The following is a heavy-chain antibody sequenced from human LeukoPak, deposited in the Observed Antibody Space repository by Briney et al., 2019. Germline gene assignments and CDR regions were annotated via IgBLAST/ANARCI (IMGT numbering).Heavy chain of an antibody. J-gene: IGHJ4*02. Sequence: NPSETLSLTCTVSGGSISSGGYYWSWIRQHPGKGLEWIGYIYYSGSTYYNPSLKSRVTISVDTSKNQFSLKLSSVTAADTAVYYCARYYYDSSGYWLFDYWGQGTLVTVSS. D-gene: IGHD3-22*01. V-gene: IGHV4-31*03. CDR1: GGSISSGGYY. CDR3: ARYYYDSSGYWLFDY. CDR2: IYYSGST.